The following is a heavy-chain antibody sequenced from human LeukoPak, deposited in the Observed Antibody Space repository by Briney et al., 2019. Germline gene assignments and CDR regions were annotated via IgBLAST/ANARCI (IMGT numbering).Heavy chain of an antibody. V-gene: IGHV3-21*01. J-gene: IGHJ4*02. CDR1: GFTFSSYS. CDR2: ISSSSSYI. D-gene: IGHD2-2*01. CDR3: ASTGLGVVVPAAITFDY. Sequence: GGSLRLSCAASGFTFSSYSMNWVRQAPGRGLEWVSSISSSSSYIYYADSVKGRFTIFRDNAKNSLYLQMNSLRAEDTAVYYCASTGLGVVVPAAITFDYWGQGTLVTVSS.